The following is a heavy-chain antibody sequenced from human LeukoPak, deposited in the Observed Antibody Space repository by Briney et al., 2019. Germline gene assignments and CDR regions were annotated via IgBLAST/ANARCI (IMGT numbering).Heavy chain of an antibody. CDR1: GFTFSSYA. J-gene: IGHJ4*02. CDR2: ISGSGGST. V-gene: IGHV3-23*01. Sequence: GGSLRLSCAASGFTFSSYAMSWVRQAPGKGLEWVSAISGSGGSTYYADSVKGRFTISRDNSKNTLYLQMNSLRAEDTAVYYRSAPPPTYYDILTGSIFDYWGQGTLVTVSS. D-gene: IGHD3-9*01. CDR3: SAPPPTYYDILTGSIFDY.